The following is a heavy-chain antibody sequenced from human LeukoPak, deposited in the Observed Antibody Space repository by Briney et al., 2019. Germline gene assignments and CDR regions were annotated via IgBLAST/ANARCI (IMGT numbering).Heavy chain of an antibody. CDR3: ASSDYGDYEGQYYFDY. J-gene: IGHJ4*02. Sequence: SETLSLTCAVYGGSFRGYYWSWIRQPPGKGLDWIGEINHSGSTNYNPSLKSRVTISVDISKNQFSLKLSSVTAADTAVYYCASSDYGDYEGQYYFDYWGQGTLVTVSS. CDR1: GGSFRGYY. CDR2: INHSGST. V-gene: IGHV4-34*01. D-gene: IGHD4-17*01.